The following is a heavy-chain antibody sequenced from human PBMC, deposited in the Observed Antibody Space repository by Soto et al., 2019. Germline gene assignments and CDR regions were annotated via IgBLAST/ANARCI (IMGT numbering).Heavy chain of an antibody. CDR1: GFNFDDYA. D-gene: IGHD1-26*01. V-gene: IGHV3-9*01. J-gene: IGHJ6*02. Sequence: EVQLVESGGGLIQPGRSLRLSCAASGFNFDDYAMHWVRQVPGKGLEWVSGISWNSGTKYYADSVKGRFTISRDNAKNSLFLQMNSLRAVDAAFYYCAKDLESYTYYDYGMDVWGQGTTVTVSS. CDR3: AKDLESYTYYDYGMDV. CDR2: ISWNSGTK.